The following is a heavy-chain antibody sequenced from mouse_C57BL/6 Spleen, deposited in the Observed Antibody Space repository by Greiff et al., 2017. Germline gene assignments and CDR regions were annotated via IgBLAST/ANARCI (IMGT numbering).Heavy chain of an antibody. J-gene: IGHJ2*01. CDR2: ISDGGSYT. V-gene: IGHV5-4*01. CDR3: ASDAGTFDY. CDR1: GFTFSSYA. Sequence: EVQLVESGGGLVKPGGSLKLSCAASGFTFSSYAMSWVSQTPEKRLEWVATISDGGSYTYYPDNVKGRFTISRDNAKNNLYLQMSHLKSEDTAIXYCASDAGTFDYWGPGTTLTVSS. D-gene: IGHD4-1*01.